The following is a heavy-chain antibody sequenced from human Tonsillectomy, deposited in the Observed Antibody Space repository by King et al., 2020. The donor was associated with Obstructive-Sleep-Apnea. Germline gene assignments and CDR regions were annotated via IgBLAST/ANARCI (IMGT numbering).Heavy chain of an antibody. J-gene: IGHJ4*02. V-gene: IGHV3-30*18. CDR2: ISSDGSNK. Sequence: VQLVESGGGVVQPGRSLRLSCAASGFMFNSYGMHWVRQAPGKGLEWVAVISSDGSNKYYADSVKGRFTISRDNFKNTLYLQMNNLRAEDTAMYYCAKGGVRYSDGRDYFDYWGQGTLVTVSS. CDR1: GFMFNSYG. D-gene: IGHD5-12*01. CDR3: AKGGVRYSDGRDYFDY.